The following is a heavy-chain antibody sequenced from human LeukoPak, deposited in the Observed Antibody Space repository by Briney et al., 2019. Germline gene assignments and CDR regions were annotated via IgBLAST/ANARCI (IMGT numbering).Heavy chain of an antibody. CDR1: GGTVSTNSGV. J-gene: IGHJ4*02. D-gene: IGHD1-26*01. CDR3: ARGWNSGNFWY. V-gene: IGHV6-1*01. Sequence: SQTLSLTCAISGGTVSTNSGVWNWIRRSPSRGLEWLGRTYYRSKWYDDYAVSVRSRITINPDTSKNQFSLQLTSVTPEDTAVYYSARGWNSGNFWYWGQGTLVTVSS. CDR2: TYYRSKWYD.